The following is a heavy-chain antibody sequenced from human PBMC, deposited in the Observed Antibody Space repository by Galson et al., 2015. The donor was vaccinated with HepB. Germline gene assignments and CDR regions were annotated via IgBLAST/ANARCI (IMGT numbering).Heavy chain of an antibody. CDR1: GFTVSSNY. V-gene: IGHV3-66*02. CDR3: ARANGDYAYYYYYGMDV. CDR2: IYSGGST. D-gene: IGHD4-17*01. Sequence: SLRLSCAASGFTVSSNYMSWVRQAPGKGLEWVSVIYSGGSTYYADSVKGRFTTSRDNSKNTLYLQMNSPRAEDTAVYYCARANGDYAYYYYYGMDVWGQGTTVTVSS. J-gene: IGHJ6*02.